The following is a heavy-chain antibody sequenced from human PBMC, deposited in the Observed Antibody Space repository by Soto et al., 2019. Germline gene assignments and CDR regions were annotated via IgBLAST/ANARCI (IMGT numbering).Heavy chain of an antibody. CDR1: GFTFDDYA. V-gene: IGHV3-9*01. CDR2: ISWNSGSI. CDR3: AKDISRHLRFGELIPNWFDP. J-gene: IGHJ5*02. D-gene: IGHD3-10*01. Sequence: GGSLRLSCAASGFTFDDYAMHWVRQAPGKGLEWVSGISWNSGSIGYADSVKGRFTISRDNAKNSLYLQMNSLRAEDTALYYCAKDISRHLRFGELIPNWFDPWGQGTLVTVSS.